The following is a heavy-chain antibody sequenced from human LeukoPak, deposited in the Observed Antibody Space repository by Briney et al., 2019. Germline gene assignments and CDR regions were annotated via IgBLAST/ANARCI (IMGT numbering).Heavy chain of an antibody. Sequence: GGSLRLSCAASGFTFSSYAMSWVRQAPGKGLEWVSAISGSGGSTYYADSVKGRFTISRDNSKNTLYLQMNSLRAEDTAVYYCANERYCGGDCPVDYWGQGTLVTVSS. CDR2: ISGSGGST. CDR3: ANERYCGGDCPVDY. J-gene: IGHJ4*02. D-gene: IGHD2-21*02. CDR1: GFTFSSYA. V-gene: IGHV3-23*01.